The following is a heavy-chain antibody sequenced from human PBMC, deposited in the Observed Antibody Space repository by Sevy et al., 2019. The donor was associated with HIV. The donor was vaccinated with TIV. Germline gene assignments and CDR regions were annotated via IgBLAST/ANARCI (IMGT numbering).Heavy chain of an antibody. D-gene: IGHD5-18*01. CDR1: GFTFTNTW. V-gene: IGHV3-15*01. Sequence: GGSLRLSCAASGFTFTNTWMSWVRQAPGKGLEWVGRIKSKTDGGTGDYAAPVKGRFRILRDDSKNTLYLQMTSLKTEDTAVYYCTTGDPYNRYGYMRPYFFDYWGQGTLVTVSS. CDR2: IKSKTDGGTG. CDR3: TTGDPYNRYGYMRPYFFDY. J-gene: IGHJ4*02.